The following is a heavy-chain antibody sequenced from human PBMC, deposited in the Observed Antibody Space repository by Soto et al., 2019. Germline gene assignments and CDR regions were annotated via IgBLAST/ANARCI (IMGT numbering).Heavy chain of an antibody. CDR1: GGSISSYY. CDR3: ARVDFWSGYPRRYYFDY. CDR2: IYYSGST. D-gene: IGHD3-3*01. Sequence: SETLSLTCTVSGGSISSYYWSWIRQPPGKGLEWIGYIYYSGSTNYNPSLKSRGTISVDTSKNQFSLKLSSVTAADTAVYYCARVDFWSGYPRRYYFDYWGQGTLVTVSS. J-gene: IGHJ4*02. V-gene: IGHV4-59*08.